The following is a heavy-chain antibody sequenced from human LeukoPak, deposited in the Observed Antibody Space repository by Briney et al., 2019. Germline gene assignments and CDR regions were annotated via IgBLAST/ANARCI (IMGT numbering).Heavy chain of an antibody. D-gene: IGHD3-22*01. CDR3: AKVHHDYYDSSGYAFDI. CDR1: GFTFSSYG. Sequence: PGGSLRLSCAASGFTFSSYGMHWVRQAPGKGLEWVAVISYDGSNKYYADSVKGRFTISRDNSKNTLYLQMNSLRAEDTAVYYCAKVHHDYYDSSGYAFDIWGQGTMVTVSS. J-gene: IGHJ3*02. CDR2: ISYDGSNK. V-gene: IGHV3-30*18.